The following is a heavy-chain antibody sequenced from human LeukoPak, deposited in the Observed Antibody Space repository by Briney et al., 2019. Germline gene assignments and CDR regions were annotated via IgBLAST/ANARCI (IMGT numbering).Heavy chain of an antibody. V-gene: IGHV3-53*01. CDR3: ARVFWFPEYYFDY. CDR2: IYSGGST. D-gene: IGHD3-10*01. CDR1: GFTVSSNY. Sequence: GSLRLSCAASGFTVSSNYMSWVRQAPGKGLEWVSVIYSGGSTYYADSVKGRFTISRDNSKNTLYLQMNSLRAEDTAVYYCARVFWFPEYYFDYWGQGTLVTVSS. J-gene: IGHJ4*02.